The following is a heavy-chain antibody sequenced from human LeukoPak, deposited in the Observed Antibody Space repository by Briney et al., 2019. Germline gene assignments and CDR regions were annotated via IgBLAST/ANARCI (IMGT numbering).Heavy chain of an antibody. CDR1: GGSFSGYY. V-gene: IGHV4-59*01. Sequence: KASETLSLTCAVYGGSFSGYYWSWIRQPPGKGLEWIGYIYYSGSTNYNPSLKSRVTISVDTSKNQFSLKLSSVTAADTAVYYCARVYTLGYYDSSGYFDYWGRGTLVTVSS. CDR2: IYYSGST. J-gene: IGHJ4*02. CDR3: ARVYTLGYYDSSGYFDY. D-gene: IGHD3-22*01.